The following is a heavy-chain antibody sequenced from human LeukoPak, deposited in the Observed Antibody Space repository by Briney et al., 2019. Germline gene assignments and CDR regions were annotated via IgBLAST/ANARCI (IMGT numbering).Heavy chain of an antibody. CDR2: NDPNSGGT. D-gene: IGHD3-16*02. CDR3: AREADIVSFDL. V-gene: IGHV1-2*02. CDR1: GYTFTVNH. J-gene: IGHJ2*01. Sequence: ASVKVSCKASGYTFTVNHVHWVRQAPGQGLEWMEWNDPNSGGTKYAQKFQDRVAMTSDTSISTAYMELSGLRSDDTAVYFCAREADIVSFDLWGRGTRVTVSS.